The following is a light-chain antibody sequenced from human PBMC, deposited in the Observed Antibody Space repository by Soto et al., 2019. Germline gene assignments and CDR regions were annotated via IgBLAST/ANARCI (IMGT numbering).Light chain of an antibody. V-gene: IGLV7-46*01. CDR3: LLSYSGARPVV. Sequence: QAVVTQEPSLTVSPGGRVTLTCGSSTGAVTSGHYPYWFQQKPGQAPRTLICDTSNKHSWTPARFSGSLLGGKAALTLSGAQPEDEAEYYCLLSYSGARPVVFGGGTQLTVL. CDR2: DTS. CDR1: TGAVTSGHY. J-gene: IGLJ2*01.